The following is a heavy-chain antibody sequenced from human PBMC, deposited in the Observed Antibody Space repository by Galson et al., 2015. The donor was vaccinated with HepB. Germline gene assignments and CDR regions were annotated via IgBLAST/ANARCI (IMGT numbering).Heavy chain of an antibody. V-gene: IGHV3-72*01. J-gene: IGHJ4*02. CDR1: GFTFSDYY. CDR3: ARDNGHSSFDL. D-gene: IGHD2-8*01. CDR2: IKSKAQSYRI. Sequence: SLRLSCAASGFTFSDYYMDWFRQAPGNGLEWVARIKSKAQSYRIEYAASVQGRSIISRDDSKISLHLQMNNLQTADTAIYYCARDNGHSSFDLWGQGTPVTVSS.